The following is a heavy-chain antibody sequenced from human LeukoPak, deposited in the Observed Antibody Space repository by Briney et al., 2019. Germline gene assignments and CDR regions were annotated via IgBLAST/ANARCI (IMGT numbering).Heavy chain of an antibody. CDR2: INPNSGGT. D-gene: IGHD3-9*01. Sequence: GASVKVSCKASGYTFTGYYMHWVRQAPGQGLEWMGWINPNSGGTNYAQKFQGRVTMTRDTSTSTVHMELSSLRSEDTAVYYCARGLSGGKLRYFDWLPPDYWGQGTLVTVSS. V-gene: IGHV1-2*02. J-gene: IGHJ4*02. CDR1: GYTFTGYY. CDR3: ARGLSGGKLRYFDWLPPDY.